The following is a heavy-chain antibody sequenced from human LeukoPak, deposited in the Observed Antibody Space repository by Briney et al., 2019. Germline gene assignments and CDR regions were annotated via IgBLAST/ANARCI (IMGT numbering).Heavy chain of an antibody. J-gene: IGHJ4*02. CDR3: TRVLGQWLARSYYFDY. CDR1: GFTFGDYA. D-gene: IGHD6-19*01. CDR2: IRSKAYGGTT. Sequence: GGSPRLSCTASGFTFGDYAMSWFRQAPGKGLEWVGFIRSKAYGGTTEYAASVKGRFTISRDDSKSIAYLQMNSLKTEDTAVYYCTRVLGQWLARSYYFDYWGQGTLVTVSS. V-gene: IGHV3-49*03.